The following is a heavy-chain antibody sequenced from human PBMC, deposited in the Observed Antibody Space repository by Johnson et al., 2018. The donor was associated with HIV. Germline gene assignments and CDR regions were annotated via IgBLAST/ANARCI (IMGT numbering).Heavy chain of an antibody. D-gene: IGHD3-16*02. J-gene: IGHJ3*02. CDR2: IPSGTGT. CDR1: GFIVSNSY. CDR3: ALSHASDI. V-gene: IGHV3-53*01. Sequence: VQLVESGGGLIQPGGSPRLSCAASGFIVSNSYMSWVRQAPGKGLEWVSGIIPSGTGTHYADSVEGRFTISRDNTRNTVYLQINSLRAEDTAVYYCALSHASDIWGQGTMVTVSS.